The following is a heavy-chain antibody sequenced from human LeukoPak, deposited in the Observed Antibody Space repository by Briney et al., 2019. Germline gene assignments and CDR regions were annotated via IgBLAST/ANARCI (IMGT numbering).Heavy chain of an antibody. J-gene: IGHJ4*02. D-gene: IGHD5-18*01. CDR2: FDPEDGET. Sequence: ASVTVSRTVSGYTLTELSMHWVRRATGKGPEWMGGFDPEDGETIYAQKFQGRVTMTEDTSTDTAYMELSSLRPEDTGVYYCATRPGRYSYGPDSDYGAQGTLVTVPS. V-gene: IGHV1-24*01. CDR1: GYTLTELS. CDR3: ATRPGRYSYGPDSDY.